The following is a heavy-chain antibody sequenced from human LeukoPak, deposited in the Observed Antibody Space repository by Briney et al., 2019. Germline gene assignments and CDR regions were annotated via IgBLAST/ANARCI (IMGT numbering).Heavy chain of an antibody. Sequence: AVISYDGSNKYYADSVKGRFTISRDNSKNTLYLQMNSLRAEDTAVYYCAREGSEMGYYFDYWGQGTLVTVSS. J-gene: IGHJ4*02. CDR3: AREGSEMGYYFDY. CDR2: ISYDGSNK. D-gene: IGHD1-14*01. V-gene: IGHV3-30*03.